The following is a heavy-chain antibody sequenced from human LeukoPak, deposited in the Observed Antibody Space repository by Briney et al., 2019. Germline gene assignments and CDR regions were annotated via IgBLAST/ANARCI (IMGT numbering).Heavy chain of an antibody. D-gene: IGHD2-15*01. V-gene: IGHV3-23*01. CDR3: AKFIGAWAAYYFHY. Sequence: GGSLRLSCAPSGFTFSSYAMSWVRQAPGKGLEWVSAIIGSGGSTYYADSVKGRFTISRDNSKNTLYLQMNSLRTEDTAVYYCAKFIGAWAAYYFHYWGQGTLVTVSS. CDR2: IIGSGGST. CDR1: GFTFSSYA. J-gene: IGHJ4*02.